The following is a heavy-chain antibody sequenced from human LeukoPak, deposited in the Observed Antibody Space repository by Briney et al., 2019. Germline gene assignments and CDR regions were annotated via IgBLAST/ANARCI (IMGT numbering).Heavy chain of an antibody. CDR1: GFTFSSYA. Sequence: QAGGSLRLSCAASGFTFSSYAMHWVRQAPGKGLEWVSAISGSGGSTYYADSVKGRFTISRDNSKNTLYLQMNSLRAEDTAVYYCAKVPIVVVPAAIPRGAFDIWGQGTMVTVSS. V-gene: IGHV3-23*01. D-gene: IGHD2-2*02. CDR2: ISGSGGST. CDR3: AKVPIVVVPAAIPRGAFDI. J-gene: IGHJ3*02.